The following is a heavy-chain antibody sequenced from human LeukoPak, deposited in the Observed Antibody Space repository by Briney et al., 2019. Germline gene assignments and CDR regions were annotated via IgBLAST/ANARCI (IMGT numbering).Heavy chain of an antibody. J-gene: IGHJ4*02. CDR2: ISSSSSYI. D-gene: IGHD4-17*01. Sequence: GGSLRLSCAASGFTFSSYSMNWVRQAPGKGLEWVSPISSSSSYIYYADSVKGRFTISRDNAKNSLYLQMNSLRAEDTAVYYCARYPAGTVPPYYFDYWGQGTLVTVSS. V-gene: IGHV3-21*01. CDR3: ARYPAGTVPPYYFDY. CDR1: GFTFSSYS.